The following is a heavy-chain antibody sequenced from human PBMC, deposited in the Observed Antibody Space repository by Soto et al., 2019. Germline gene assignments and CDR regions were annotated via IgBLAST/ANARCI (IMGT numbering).Heavy chain of an antibody. CDR2: FDPEDGKT. J-gene: IGHJ6*02. CDR1: GYTLTESS. Sequence: QVQVVQSGAEVKKPGASVKVSCKVSGYTLTESSMHWVRQAPGKGLEWMGGFDPEDGKTGYAQKFQGRVTMTEDTSTGTAYMELSSLRSEDTAVYYCAIRSYSSGWGYYYGMDVWGQVTTVIVSS. CDR3: AIRSYSSGWGYYYGMDV. D-gene: IGHD5-18*01. V-gene: IGHV1-24*01.